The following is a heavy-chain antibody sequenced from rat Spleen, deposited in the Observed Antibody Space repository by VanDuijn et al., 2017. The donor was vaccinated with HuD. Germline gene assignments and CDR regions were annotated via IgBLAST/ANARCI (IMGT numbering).Heavy chain of an antibody. J-gene: IGHJ2*01. CDR2: ITNTGGST. D-gene: IGHD1-12*02. Sequence: EVQLVESGGGLVQPGRSLKLSCVASGFTFNNYWMTWIRQAPGKGLEWVASITNTGGSTYYPDSVKGRFTISRDNAKSTLYLQMNSLRSEDTATYYCERQPIYYYDGTYYYPYYFDYWGQGVMVTVSS. CDR1: GFTFNNYW. CDR3: ERQPIYYYDGTYYYPYYFDY. V-gene: IGHV5-31*01.